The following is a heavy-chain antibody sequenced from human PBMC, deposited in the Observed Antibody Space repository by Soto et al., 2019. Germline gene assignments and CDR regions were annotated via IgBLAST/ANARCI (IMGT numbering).Heavy chain of an antibody. CDR1: DDSIRSSSYY. Sequence: SETLSLTSNVVDDSIRSSSYYWGWIRQTPGKALEWIGNIYYSGTTNYNPSLKSRVTIPVDTSKNQFSLNLSSVTAADTAVYYCARLSRGVVAGFDYWGQGTLVTVSS. D-gene: IGHD6-19*01. J-gene: IGHJ4*02. V-gene: IGHV4-61*05. CDR3: ARLSRGVVAGFDY. CDR2: IYYSGTT.